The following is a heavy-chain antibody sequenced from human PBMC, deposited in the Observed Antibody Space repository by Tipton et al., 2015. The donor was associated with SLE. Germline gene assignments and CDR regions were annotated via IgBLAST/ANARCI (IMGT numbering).Heavy chain of an antibody. CDR1: GGSFSGSY. Sequence: TLSLTCAVYGGSFSGSYWSWIRQPPGKGLEWIGEINHSGSTNYNPSLKSRVTISVDTSKNQFSLKLSSVTAADTAVYYCARENHYYDSSGYYYGYYFDYWGQGTLVTVSS. J-gene: IGHJ4*02. CDR2: INHSGST. V-gene: IGHV4-34*01. CDR3: ARENHYYDSSGYYYGYYFDY. D-gene: IGHD3-22*01.